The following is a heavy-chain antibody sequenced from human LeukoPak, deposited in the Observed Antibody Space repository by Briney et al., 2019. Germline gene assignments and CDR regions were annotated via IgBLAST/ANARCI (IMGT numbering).Heavy chain of an antibody. J-gene: IGHJ3*02. D-gene: IGHD3-22*01. V-gene: IGHV3-53*01. Sequence: PGGSLRLSCAASGFTVSSTYMSWVRQAPGKGLEWVSVIYNGGNTYYADSVKGRFTISRDNSKNTLYLQMNSLRAEDTAVYYCAREPNYYDSSGYGAFDIWGQGTMVTVSS. CDR2: IYNGGNT. CDR3: AREPNYYDSSGYGAFDI. CDR1: GFTVSSTY.